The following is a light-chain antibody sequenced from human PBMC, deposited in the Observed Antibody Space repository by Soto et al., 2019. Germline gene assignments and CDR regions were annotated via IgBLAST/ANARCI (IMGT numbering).Light chain of an antibody. V-gene: IGLV1-44*01. CDR2: SNN. CDR1: SSNIGSNT. CDR3: AAWDDSLNGNV. Sequence: QSVLTQPPSASGTPGQRATISCSGNSSNIGSNTVNWYQQLPGTAPKLLIYSNNQRPSGVPDRFSGSKSGTSASLAISGLQSEEEADDYCAAWDDSLNGNVFGTGTKVTVL. J-gene: IGLJ1*01.